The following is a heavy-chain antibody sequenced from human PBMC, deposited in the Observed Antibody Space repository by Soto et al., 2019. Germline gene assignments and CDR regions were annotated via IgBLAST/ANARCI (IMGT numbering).Heavy chain of an antibody. CDR3: ARLANKGYCSGGRCYSPDY. V-gene: IGHV1-69*02. Sequence: QVQLVQSGAEVKKPGSSVKVSCKASGGTFSSYTISWVRQAPGQGLEWMGRIIPILGIANYAQKFQGRVTITADKSTSTAYRELSSVISEDTAVYYCARLANKGYCSGGRCYSPDYWGQGTLVTVSS. CDR1: GGTFSSYT. D-gene: IGHD2-15*01. CDR2: IIPILGIA. J-gene: IGHJ4*02.